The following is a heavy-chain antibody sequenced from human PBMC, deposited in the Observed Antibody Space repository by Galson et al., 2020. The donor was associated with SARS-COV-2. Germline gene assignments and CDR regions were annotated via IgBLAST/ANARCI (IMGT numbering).Heavy chain of an antibody. CDR2: ISSSSSYI. CDR3: ARAGHYYDRSGENWFDP. D-gene: IGHD3-22*01. J-gene: IGHJ5*02. Sequence: GESLKISCAASGFTFSSYSMNWVRQAPGKGLEWVSSISSSSSYIYYADSVKGRFTISRDNAKNSLYLQMNSLRAEDTAVYYCARAGHYYDRSGENWFDPWGQGTLVTVSS. CDR1: GFTFSSYS. V-gene: IGHV3-21*01.